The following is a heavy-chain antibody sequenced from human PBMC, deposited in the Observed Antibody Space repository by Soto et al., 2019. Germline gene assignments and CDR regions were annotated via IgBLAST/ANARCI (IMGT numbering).Heavy chain of an antibody. CDR2: IYYTGNT. J-gene: IGHJ4*02. CDR3: TRANWYSEY. D-gene: IGHD7-27*01. V-gene: IGHV4-59*11. CDR1: GGSISNHY. Sequence: QVQLQESGPGLVKPSETLSLTCTVSGGSISNHYWSWIRQPPGKGLEWIGYIYYTGNTKYNPSLKSRVTMSVDTSRNQISLKLTTVTAADTAVYYCTRANWYSEYWGQGTLVTVSS.